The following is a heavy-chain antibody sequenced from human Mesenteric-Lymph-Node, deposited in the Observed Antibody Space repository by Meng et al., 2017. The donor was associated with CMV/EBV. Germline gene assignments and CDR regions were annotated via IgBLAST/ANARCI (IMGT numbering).Heavy chain of an antibody. CDR2: IYYSGST. CDR1: GDSVSSGDSY. CDR3: ARDRRYCGSTTCSASDAFDI. Sequence: GSLRLSCTVSGDSVSSGDSYWSWIRQPPGKGLEWIGYIYYSGSTTYNPSLKSRVTISVDTSKNQLSLKLSYVTAADTAVYYCARDRRYCGSTTCSASDAFDIWGQGTMVTVSS. V-gene: IGHV4-61*08. D-gene: IGHD2-2*01. J-gene: IGHJ3*02.